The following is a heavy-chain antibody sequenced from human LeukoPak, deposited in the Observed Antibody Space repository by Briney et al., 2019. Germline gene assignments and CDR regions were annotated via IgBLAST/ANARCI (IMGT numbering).Heavy chain of an antibody. D-gene: IGHD6-19*01. Sequence: SQTLSLTCTVSGVSISSGGYYWSWIRQHPGKGLEWIGYIYYSGSTYYNPSLKSRVTISVDTSKNQFSLKLSSVTAADTAVYYCARGGGQWLVPDAFDTWGQGTMVTVSS. CDR3: ARGGGQWLVPDAFDT. J-gene: IGHJ3*02. V-gene: IGHV4-31*03. CDR1: GVSISSGGYY. CDR2: IYYSGST.